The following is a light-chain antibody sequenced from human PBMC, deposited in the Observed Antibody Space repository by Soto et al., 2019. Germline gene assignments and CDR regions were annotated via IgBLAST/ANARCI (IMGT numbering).Light chain of an antibody. V-gene: IGKV3-15*01. Sequence: EILMTQSPATLSVSPGERATLSCRASQSVSGNLAWYQQKPGQAPSLLIYGASTRATGIPARFSGSGSGTEFTLTISSLQSEDFANYYCQQYDTYFRYTFGQGTKLDIK. J-gene: IGKJ2*01. CDR3: QQYDTYFRYT. CDR2: GAS. CDR1: QSVSGN.